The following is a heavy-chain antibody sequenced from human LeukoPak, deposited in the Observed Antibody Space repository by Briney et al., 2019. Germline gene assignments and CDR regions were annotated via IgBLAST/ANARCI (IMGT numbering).Heavy chain of an antibody. Sequence: GGSLTLFCFASEFTFNNYVMMWVRPAPGRGVEGVSGITGRDGSTYYADSVKRRFTISRDNSKNTLFLQMNSLRADDTAVYYCAKDILMTSVTTFDYWGQGALVTVSP. CDR2: ITGRDGST. D-gene: IGHD4-17*01. J-gene: IGHJ4*02. CDR3: AKDILMTSVTTFDY. V-gene: IGHV3-23*01. CDR1: EFTFNNYV.